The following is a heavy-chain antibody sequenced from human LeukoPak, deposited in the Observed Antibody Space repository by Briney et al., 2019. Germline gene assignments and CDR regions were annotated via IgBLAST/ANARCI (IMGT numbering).Heavy chain of an antibody. Sequence: PEASVKVSCKASGGTFSNFAVGWVRQAPEQGLEWMGGIIPTFDATTSAQKFQDRVTITADGSTNTVYLQLGNLRTDDTAVYYCARFSRVRVISTPADYYFYMDVWGKGTTVTVSS. CDR3: ARFSRVRVISTPADYYFYMDV. CDR1: GGTFSNFA. J-gene: IGHJ6*03. V-gene: IGHV1-69*13. CDR2: IIPTFDAT. D-gene: IGHD2-15*01.